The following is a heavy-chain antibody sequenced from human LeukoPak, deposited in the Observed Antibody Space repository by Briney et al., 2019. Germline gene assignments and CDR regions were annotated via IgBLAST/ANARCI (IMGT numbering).Heavy chain of an antibody. CDR1: GFTFSSYW. Sequence: GGSLRLSCAASGFTFSSYWMHWVRQAPGQGLVWVSHTDSDGSNTNYAESVKGRFTISRDNAKNTLYLQMNSLRAEDTAVYYCARGGFYYYDSSGYWGQGTMVTVSS. V-gene: IGHV3-74*01. CDR2: TDSDGSNT. D-gene: IGHD3-22*01. CDR3: ARGGFYYYDSSGY. J-gene: IGHJ3*01.